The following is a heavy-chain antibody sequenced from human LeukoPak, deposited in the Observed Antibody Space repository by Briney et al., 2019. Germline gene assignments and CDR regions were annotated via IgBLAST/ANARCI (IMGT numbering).Heavy chain of an antibody. J-gene: IGHJ3*02. D-gene: IGHD4-11*01. CDR2: ISSSSSSYI. CDR1: GFTFSSYS. CDR3: ARNRLEVTTADGAFDI. Sequence: PGGSLRLSCAASGFTFSSYSMNWVRQAPGKGLEWVSSISSSSSSYIYYADSVKGRFTISRDNAKNSLYLQMNSLRAEDTAVYYCARNRLEVTTADGAFDIWGQGTMVTVSS. V-gene: IGHV3-21*01.